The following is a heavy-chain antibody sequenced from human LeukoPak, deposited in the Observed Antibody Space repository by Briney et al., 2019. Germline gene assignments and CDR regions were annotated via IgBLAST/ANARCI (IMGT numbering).Heavy chain of an antibody. D-gene: IGHD3-10*01. V-gene: IGHV4-34*01. CDR3: ARLRLITMVRGVIMDNDMDV. J-gene: IGHJ6*03. Sequence: PSETLSLTCAVYGGSFSGYYWSWIRQLPGTGLEWIGEINHSGSTNYNPSLKSRVTISVDTSKNQFSLKLSSVTAADTAVYYCARLRLITMVRGVIMDNDMDVWGKGTTVTISS. CDR2: INHSGST. CDR1: GGSFSGYY.